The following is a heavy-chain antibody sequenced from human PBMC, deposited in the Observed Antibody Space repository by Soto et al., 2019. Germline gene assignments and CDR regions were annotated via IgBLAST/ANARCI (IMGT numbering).Heavy chain of an antibody. J-gene: IGHJ3*02. CDR3: AKDLQPSDGNSPFDI. Sequence: EVQLVESGGGLVQPGRSLRLSCAASGFTFDDYAMHWVRQAPGKGLEWGSGISWNSGSIGYADSVKGRFTISRDNAKNSLYLQMNSLRAEDTALYYCAKDLQPSDGNSPFDIWGQGTMVTVSS. V-gene: IGHV3-9*01. CDR2: ISWNSGSI. CDR1: GFTFDDYA. D-gene: IGHD4-4*01.